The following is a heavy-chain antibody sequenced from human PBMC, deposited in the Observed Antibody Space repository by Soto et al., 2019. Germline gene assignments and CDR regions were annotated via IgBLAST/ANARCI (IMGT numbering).Heavy chain of an antibody. CDR3: PHRIQLWLEGWFDP. D-gene: IGHD5-18*01. Sequence: QITLKESGPTLVKPTQTLTLTCTFSGFSLSTSGVGVGWIRQPPGKALEWLALIYWDDDKRYSPSLKSRLTITKDTSKNQVVLTMTNMDPVDTATYYCPHRIQLWLEGWFDPWGQGTLVTVSS. CDR1: GFSLSTSGVG. V-gene: IGHV2-5*02. J-gene: IGHJ5*02. CDR2: IYWDDDK.